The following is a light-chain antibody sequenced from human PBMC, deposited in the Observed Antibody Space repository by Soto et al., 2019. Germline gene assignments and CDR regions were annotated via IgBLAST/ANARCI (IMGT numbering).Light chain of an antibody. J-gene: IGKJ5*01. V-gene: IGKV3-11*01. CDR1: QSFRGL. Sequence: EVVLTQSPVTLSLSPGETATLSCRASQSFRGLSAWYQQKPGQAPMRLIYDAYNRATAIPPRFSGSGSGTYFTPTISSLEPEDSAVYYCQQRHMSPITFGQGTQLEIK. CDR3: QQRHMSPIT. CDR2: DAY.